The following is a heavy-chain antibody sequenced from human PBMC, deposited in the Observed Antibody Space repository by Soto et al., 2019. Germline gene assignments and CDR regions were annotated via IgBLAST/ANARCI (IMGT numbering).Heavy chain of an antibody. J-gene: IGHJ3*02. CDR1: SGSISSSNW. Sequence: SETLSLTCAVSSGSISSSNWWSWVRQPPGKGLEWIGEIYHSGSTNYNPSLKSRVTISVDKSKNQFSLKLSSVTAADTAVYYCAREGPPNYDFWSGRSVAFDIWGQGTMVTVSS. CDR3: AREGPPNYDFWSGRSVAFDI. V-gene: IGHV4-4*02. CDR2: IYHSGST. D-gene: IGHD3-3*01.